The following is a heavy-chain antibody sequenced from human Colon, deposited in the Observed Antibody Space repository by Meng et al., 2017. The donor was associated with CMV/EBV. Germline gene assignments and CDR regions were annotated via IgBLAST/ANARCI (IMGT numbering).Heavy chain of an antibody. CDR1: GGSISRYY. CDR2: IYYSGNT. Sequence: SETLSLTCTVSGGSISRYYWSWIRQSPGKALQWIGYIYYSGNTNYNPSLKSRVSMSVDTSKNQFSLKLSSVTAADTAVYYCARVEGGSYEAFFDYWGQGTLVTVSS. D-gene: IGHD1-26*01. V-gene: IGHV4-59*12. CDR3: ARVEGGSYEAFFDY. J-gene: IGHJ4*02.